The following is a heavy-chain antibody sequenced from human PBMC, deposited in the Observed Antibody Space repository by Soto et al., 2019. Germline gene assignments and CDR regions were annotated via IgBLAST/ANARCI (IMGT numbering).Heavy chain of an antibody. V-gene: IGHV3-74*01. CDR2: INSDGSTT. CDR3: AGGGGGNDY. J-gene: IGHJ4*02. CDR1: GFTFSSYW. Sequence: EVQLVESGGALVQPGGSLRLSCAASGFTFSSYWMHWVRQAPGKGLVWVSRINSDGSTTNYADSVKGRFTISRDNAKNTLYLQMESLGDGDTALYSCAGGGGGNDYWGQGTLVTVSS. D-gene: IGHD3-16*01.